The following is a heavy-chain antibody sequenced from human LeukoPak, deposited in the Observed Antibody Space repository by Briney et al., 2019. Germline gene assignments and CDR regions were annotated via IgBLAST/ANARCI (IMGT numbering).Heavy chain of an antibody. CDR1: GGSISSSSYY. V-gene: IGHV4-39*01. D-gene: IGHD6-6*01. CDR3: ARPRYSSSPYFDY. Sequence: SETLSLTCTVSGGSISSSSYYWGWIRQPPGKGLEWIGSIYYSGSTYHNPSLKSRVTISVDTSKNQFSLKLSSVTAADTAVYYCARPRYSSSPYFDYWGQGTLVTVSS. J-gene: IGHJ4*02. CDR2: IYYSGST.